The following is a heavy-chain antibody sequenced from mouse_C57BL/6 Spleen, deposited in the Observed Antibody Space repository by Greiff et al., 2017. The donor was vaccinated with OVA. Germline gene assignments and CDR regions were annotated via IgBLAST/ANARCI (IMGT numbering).Heavy chain of an antibody. CDR2: ISSGGDYI. Sequence: EVQVVESGEGLVKPGGSLKLSCAASGFTFSSYAMSWVRQTPEKRLEWVAYISSGGDYIYYADTVKGRFTISRDNARNTLYLQMSSLKSEDTAMYYCTKIYYGSSYVDYWGQGTTLTVSS. CDR1: GFTFSSYA. J-gene: IGHJ2*01. D-gene: IGHD1-1*01. CDR3: TKIYYGSSYVDY. V-gene: IGHV5-9-1*02.